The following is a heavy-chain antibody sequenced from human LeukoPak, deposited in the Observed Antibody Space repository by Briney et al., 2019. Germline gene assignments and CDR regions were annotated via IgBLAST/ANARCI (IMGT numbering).Heavy chain of an antibody. V-gene: IGHV1-18*01. CDR2: SNAYNGNT. D-gene: IGHD2-21*02. CDR1: GYTFTSYG. Sequence: ASVKLSCKASGYTFTSYGISWVRQAPAQGLEWMGWSNAYNGNTNYAQKLQGRVTMTTDTSTSTAYMELRSLRSDDTAVYYCARDFPRPVVVTELLRGYYGMDVWGQGTTVSVSS. CDR3: ARDFPRPVVVTELLRGYYGMDV. J-gene: IGHJ6*02.